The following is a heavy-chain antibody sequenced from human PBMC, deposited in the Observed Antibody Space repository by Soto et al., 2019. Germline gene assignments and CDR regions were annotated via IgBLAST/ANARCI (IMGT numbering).Heavy chain of an antibody. V-gene: IGHV1-18*01. Sequence: QVQLVQSGAEVKKPGASVKVSCKASGYTFTSYGISWVRQAPGQGLEWMGWISAYNGNTNYAQKLQGRVTMTTDTXXXXXXXXXXXXXXXXXXXXXXXXXXXXXXVDHWGQGTLVTVSS. J-gene: IGHJ4*02. CDR3: XXXXXXXXVDH. CDR1: GYTFTSYG. CDR2: ISAYNGNT.